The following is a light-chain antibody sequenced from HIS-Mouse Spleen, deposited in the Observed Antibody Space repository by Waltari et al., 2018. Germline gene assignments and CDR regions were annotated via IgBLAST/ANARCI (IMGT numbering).Light chain of an antibody. Sequence: SYELTQPPSVSVSPGQTARITFSGDALPKKYAYWYQQKSGQAPVLVIYEDSKRPSGIPERFSGSSSGTMATLTISGAQVEDEADYYCYSTDSSGNHRVFSGGTKLTVL. J-gene: IGLJ2*01. CDR2: EDS. CDR3: YSTDSSGNHRV. V-gene: IGLV3-10*01. CDR1: ALPKKY.